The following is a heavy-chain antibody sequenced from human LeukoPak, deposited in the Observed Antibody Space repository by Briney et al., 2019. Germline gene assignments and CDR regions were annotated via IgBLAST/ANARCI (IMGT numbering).Heavy chain of an antibody. V-gene: IGHV3-23*01. CDR3: AKDLMSGVDY. J-gene: IGHJ4*02. D-gene: IGHD6-25*01. Sequence: GGSLRLSCAASGFTFSSYAMSWVRQAPGKGLEWVSAISGSGGSTYYADSVKGRFTISRDNSKNTLYLQMNSLRTEGTAVYYCAKDLMSGVDYWGQGTLVTVSS. CDR1: GFTFSSYA. CDR2: ISGSGGST.